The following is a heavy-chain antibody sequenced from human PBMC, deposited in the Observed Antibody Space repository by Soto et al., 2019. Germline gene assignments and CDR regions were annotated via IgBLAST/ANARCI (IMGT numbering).Heavy chain of an antibody. V-gene: IGHV4-39*01. CDR3: ARRGSSWYFDY. CDR1: GGSISSSSYY. D-gene: IGHD6-13*01. Sequence: QLQLQESGPGLVKPSETLSLTCTVSGGSISSSSYYWGWIRQPPGKGLEWIGSINYSGSTYYNPSLKSRVTISVDTPKNQFSLKLSSVTAADTAVYYCARRGSSWYFDYWGQGTLVTVSS. J-gene: IGHJ4*02. CDR2: INYSGST.